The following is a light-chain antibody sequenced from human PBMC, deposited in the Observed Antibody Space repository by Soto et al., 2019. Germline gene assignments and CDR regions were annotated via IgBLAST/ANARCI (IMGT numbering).Light chain of an antibody. V-gene: IGKV3-15*01. J-gene: IGKJ1*01. Sequence: EVVMTQSPATLSVSPGERATLSCRASQSISSNLAWYQQKPGQPPRLLIYGASTRATGIPARFGGSGSGTEFTLTISSLQSEDFAVYYCQQYNNWTPWTFGQGTKVEIK. CDR1: QSISSN. CDR3: QQYNNWTPWT. CDR2: GAS.